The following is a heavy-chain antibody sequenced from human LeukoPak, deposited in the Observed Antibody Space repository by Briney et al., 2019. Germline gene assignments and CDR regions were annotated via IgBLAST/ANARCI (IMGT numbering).Heavy chain of an antibody. CDR1: GGSISSGSYY. CDR2: IYTSGST. Sequence: SETLSLTCTVSGGSISSGSYYWSWIRQPAGKGLEWIGRIYTSGSTNYNPSLKSRVTISVDTSKNQFSLKLSSVTAADTAVCYCARDCSSTSCYSHWGQGTLVTVSS. J-gene: IGHJ4*02. D-gene: IGHD2-2*01. V-gene: IGHV4-61*02. CDR3: ARDCSSTSCYSH.